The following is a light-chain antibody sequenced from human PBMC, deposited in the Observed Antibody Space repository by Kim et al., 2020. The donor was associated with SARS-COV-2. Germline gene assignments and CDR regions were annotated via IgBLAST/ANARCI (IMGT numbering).Light chain of an antibody. V-gene: IGLV3-1*01. J-gene: IGLJ2*01. CDR2: QDT. CDR3: QAWDSSTVV. CDR1: KLGDKY. Sequence: VSPGKTASITCSGDKLGDKYACWYQQKPGQSPVLVIYQDTKRPSGIPERFSGSNSGNTATLTISGTQAMDEADYYCQAWDSSTVVFGGGTKLTVL.